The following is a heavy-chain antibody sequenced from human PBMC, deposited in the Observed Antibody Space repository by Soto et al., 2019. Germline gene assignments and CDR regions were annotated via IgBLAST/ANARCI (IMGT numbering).Heavy chain of an antibody. J-gene: IGHJ4*02. Sequence: GESLKISCHASGYTFIYFWVAWVRQVPGKGLEWMGVIYPGASDIRYSPSFEGHVTISADKSTNTAYLQWSSLEAADTAIYYCARQGPSRGSDYAAFDFWGPGTLVTVSS. CDR1: GYTFIYFW. D-gene: IGHD3-10*01. CDR2: IYPGASDI. V-gene: IGHV5-51*01. CDR3: ARQGPSRGSDYAAFDF.